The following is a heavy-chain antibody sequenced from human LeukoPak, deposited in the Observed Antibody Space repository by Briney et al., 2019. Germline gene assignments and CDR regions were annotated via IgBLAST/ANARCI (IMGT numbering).Heavy chain of an antibody. CDR3: ASGLRGWFDP. Sequence: PSQTLSLTCTVSGGSISSGGYYWSWIRQPPGKGLEWIGYIYHSGSTYYNPSLKSRVTISVDRSKNQFSLKLSSVTAADTAVYYCASGLRGWFDPWGQGTLVAVSS. J-gene: IGHJ5*02. V-gene: IGHV4-30-2*01. CDR1: GGSISSGGYY. CDR2: IYHSGST.